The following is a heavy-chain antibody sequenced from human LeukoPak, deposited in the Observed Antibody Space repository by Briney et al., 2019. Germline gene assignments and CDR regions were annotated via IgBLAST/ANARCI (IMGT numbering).Heavy chain of an antibody. CDR3: AKDILPDILSLYGAFDI. D-gene: IGHD3-9*01. J-gene: IGHJ3*02. V-gene: IGHV3-9*01. CDR1: GFTFDDYA. CDR2: ISWNSGSI. Sequence: GGSLRLSCAASGFTFDDYALHWVRQAPGKGLEWVSGISWNSGSIGYADSVKGRFTISRDNAKNSLYLQMNSLRAEDTALYYCAKDILPDILSLYGAFDIWGQGTMVTVSS.